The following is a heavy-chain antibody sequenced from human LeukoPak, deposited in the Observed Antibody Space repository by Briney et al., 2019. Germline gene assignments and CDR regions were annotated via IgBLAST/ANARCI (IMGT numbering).Heavy chain of an antibody. CDR3: ARVGSYGDYARDY. D-gene: IGHD4-17*01. Sequence: PGGSLRLSCAASGFTFSSDAMSWVRQAPGKGLEWVSGISGGGGSTYYADSVKGRFTISRDNSKNTLCLQMNSLRAEDTAVYYCARVGSYGDYARDYWGQGTLVTVSS. V-gene: IGHV3-23*01. J-gene: IGHJ4*02. CDR2: ISGGGGST. CDR1: GFTFSSDA.